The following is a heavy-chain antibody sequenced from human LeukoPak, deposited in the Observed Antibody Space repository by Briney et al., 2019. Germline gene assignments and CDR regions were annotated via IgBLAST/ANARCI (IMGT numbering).Heavy chain of an antibody. Sequence: GALRLSCAASGFTFSSDSISWDGQAPGKVLESISSINSSSSYISYADSVKCRFTIFRDNAKNSLYLQMNSLRAEDTAVYYCAREGSDIVVVPAAPNDAFDIWGQGTMVTVSS. J-gene: IGHJ3*02. CDR2: INSSSSYI. CDR3: AREGSDIVVVPAAPNDAFDI. D-gene: IGHD2-2*01. V-gene: IGHV3-21*01. CDR1: GFTFSSDS.